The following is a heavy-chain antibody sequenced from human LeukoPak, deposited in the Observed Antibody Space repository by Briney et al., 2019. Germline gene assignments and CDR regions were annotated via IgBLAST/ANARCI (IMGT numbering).Heavy chain of an antibody. CDR2: IYTSGST. V-gene: IGHV4-4*07. CDR1: GGSISSYY. CDR3: AREVVVVPAAIRNYYYYGMDV. D-gene: IGHD2-2*01. J-gene: IGHJ6*02. Sequence: SETPSLTCTVSGGSISSYYWSWIRQPAGKGLEWIGRIYTSGSTNYNPSLKSRVTMSVDTSKNQFSLKLSSVTAADTAVYYCAREVVVVPAAIRNYYYYGMDVWGQGTTVTVSS.